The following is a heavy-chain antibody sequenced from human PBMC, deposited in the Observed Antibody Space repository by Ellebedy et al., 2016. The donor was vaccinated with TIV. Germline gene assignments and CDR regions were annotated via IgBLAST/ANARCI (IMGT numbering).Heavy chain of an antibody. CDR1: GFTFSSYW. Sequence: GESLKISXAASGFTFSSYWMSWVRQAPGKGLEWVANIKQDGSEKYYVDSVKGRFTISRDNAKNSLYLQMNSLRAEDTAVYYCARDAEGYCSSTSCSSYWYFDLWGRGTLVTVSS. D-gene: IGHD2-2*01. J-gene: IGHJ2*01. CDR2: IKQDGSEK. V-gene: IGHV3-7*01. CDR3: ARDAEGYCSSTSCSSYWYFDL.